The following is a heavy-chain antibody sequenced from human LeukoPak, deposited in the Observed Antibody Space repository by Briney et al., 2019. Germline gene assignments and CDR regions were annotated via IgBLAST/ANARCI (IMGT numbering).Heavy chain of an antibody. J-gene: IGHJ4*02. Sequence: SVNVSCKASGGTFSSYAISWVRQAPGQGLEWMGGIIPIFNTANYAQKFQGRVTITADESTSTAYMELSSLTSEDTAVYFCARQPGSGYLIPFDYWGQGTLVTVSS. CDR2: IIPIFNTA. CDR1: GGTFSSYA. D-gene: IGHD3-22*01. V-gene: IGHV1-69*13. CDR3: ARQPGSGYLIPFDY.